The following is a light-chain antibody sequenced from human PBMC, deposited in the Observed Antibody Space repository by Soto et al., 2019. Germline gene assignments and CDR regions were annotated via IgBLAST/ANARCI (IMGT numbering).Light chain of an antibody. CDR1: QSASSSY. J-gene: IGKJ2*01. CDR3: HQYGSSPSYT. V-gene: IGKV3-20*01. Sequence: EIVLTQSPGTLSLSPGERATLSCRASQSASSSYLAWYQQKPGQAPRLLIYGASSRATGMPDRFSGSGSGTDFTLTISRLEPEDFAVYYCHQYGSSPSYTFGQGTKLEIK. CDR2: GAS.